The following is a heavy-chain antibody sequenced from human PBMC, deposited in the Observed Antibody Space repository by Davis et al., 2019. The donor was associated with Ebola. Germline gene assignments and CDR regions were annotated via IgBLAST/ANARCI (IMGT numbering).Heavy chain of an antibody. J-gene: IGHJ3*02. V-gene: IGHV3-11*01. CDR1: GFTLSDYY. D-gene: IGHD3-22*01. Sequence: PGGSLRLSCAASGFTLSDYYMSWIRQAPGKGLEWVSYISSSGSTIYYADSVKGRFTISRDNAKNSLYLQMNSLRAEDTAVYYCARICSGYYVDAFDIWGQGTMVTVSS. CDR3: ARICSGYYVDAFDI. CDR2: ISSSGSTI.